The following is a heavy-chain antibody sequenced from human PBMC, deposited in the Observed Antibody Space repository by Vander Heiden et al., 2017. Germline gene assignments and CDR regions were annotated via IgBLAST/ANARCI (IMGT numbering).Heavy chain of an antibody. CDR3: ARRAMTTVTSNWFDP. Sequence: EVQLVQSGAEVKKPGESLKLSCKGSGYSFTRYWIGWGRQLPGQGQGWVGVSYPGDSDTRYSPSFQGQVTISADKSISTAYLQWSSLKASDTAMYYCARRAMTTVTSNWFDPWAREPWSPSPQ. D-gene: IGHD4-17*01. CDR1: GYSFTRYW. CDR2: SYPGDSDT. V-gene: IGHV5-51*03. J-gene: IGHJ5*02.